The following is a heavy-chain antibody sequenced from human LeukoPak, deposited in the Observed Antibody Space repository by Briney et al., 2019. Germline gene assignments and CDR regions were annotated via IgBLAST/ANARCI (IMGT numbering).Heavy chain of an antibody. CDR1: GFTVSSNY. Sequence: GGSLRLSCVASGFTVSSNYMSWVRQAPGKGLEWVSVIYSGGSTYYADSVKGRFTISRDNSKNTLYLQMNSLRAEDTAVYYCARAPRRDGYGFDYWGQGTLVTVSS. J-gene: IGHJ4*02. D-gene: IGHD5-24*01. V-gene: IGHV3-53*01. CDR3: ARAPRRDGYGFDY. CDR2: IYSGGST.